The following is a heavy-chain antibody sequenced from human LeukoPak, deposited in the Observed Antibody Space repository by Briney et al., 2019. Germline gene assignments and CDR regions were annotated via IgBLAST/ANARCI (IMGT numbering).Heavy chain of an antibody. J-gene: IGHJ4*02. CDR2: ISGSGGST. CDR1: GFTFSSYA. V-gene: IGHV3-23*01. CDR3: AKDREGVVVAATLVY. D-gene: IGHD2-15*01. Sequence: PGGSLRLSCAASGFTFSSYAMSWVRQAPGKGLEWVSAISGSGGSTYYADSVKGRFTISRDNSKNTLYLQMNSLRAEDTAVYYCAKDREGVVVAATLVYWGQGTLVTVSS.